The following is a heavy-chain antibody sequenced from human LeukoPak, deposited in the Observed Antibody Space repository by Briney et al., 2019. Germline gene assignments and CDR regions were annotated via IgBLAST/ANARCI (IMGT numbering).Heavy chain of an antibody. V-gene: IGHV4-38-2*02. D-gene: IGHD6-13*01. CDR3: ARDTGYRASRSPDY. Sequence: SETLSLTCSVSGYSISSGYYWGWIRQPPGKGLEWIGSMYHTGSTYYNPSLKSRVTISLDMSKNQFSLKLSSVTAADTAIYYCARDTGYRASRSPDYWGQGTLVTVSS. CDR1: GYSISSGYY. CDR2: MYHTGST. J-gene: IGHJ4*02.